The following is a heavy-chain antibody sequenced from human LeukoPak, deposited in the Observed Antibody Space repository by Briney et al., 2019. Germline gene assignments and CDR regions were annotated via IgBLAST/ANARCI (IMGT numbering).Heavy chain of an antibody. CDR2: IIPIFGTA. V-gene: IGHV1-69*05. Sequence: SVKVSCKASGGTFSSYAISWVRQAPGQGLEWMGGIIPIFGTANYAQKFQGRVTITTDESTSTAYMELSSLRSEDTAVYYCARVTSTYYDILTGYGGGFDYWGQGTLVTVSS. D-gene: IGHD3-9*01. J-gene: IGHJ4*02. CDR1: GGTFSSYA. CDR3: ARVTSTYYDILTGYGGGFDY.